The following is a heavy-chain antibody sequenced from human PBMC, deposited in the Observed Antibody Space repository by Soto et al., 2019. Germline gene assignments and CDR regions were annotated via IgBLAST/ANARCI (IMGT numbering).Heavy chain of an antibody. CDR3: TKEQHPGFVYDFWSGYYHNFDY. J-gene: IGHJ4*02. D-gene: IGHD3-3*01. Sequence: QVQLVEFGGGVVQPGRSLRLSCAASGFTFSSYGMHWVRQAPGKGLEWVAVISYDGSNKYYADSVKGRFTISRNNSKNTLYLKITSLRAEDTDVYYCTKEQHPGFVYDFWSGYYHNFDYWGQGTLVTVSS. V-gene: IGHV3-30*18. CDR2: ISYDGSNK. CDR1: GFTFSSYG.